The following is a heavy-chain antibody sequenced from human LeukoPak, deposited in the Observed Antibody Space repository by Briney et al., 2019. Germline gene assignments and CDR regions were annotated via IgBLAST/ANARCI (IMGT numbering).Heavy chain of an antibody. CDR3: ARRDYNYYGMDV. CDR1: GGSISSYY. V-gene: IGHV4-59*08. J-gene: IGHJ6*02. CDR2: IYYSGST. Sequence: PSETLSLTCTVSGGSISSYYWSWIRQPPGKGPEWIASIYYSGSTNYNPSLQSRVTTSVDTSKNQFSLKSSSVTAADTAVYYCARRDYNYYGMDVWGRGTTVTVSS.